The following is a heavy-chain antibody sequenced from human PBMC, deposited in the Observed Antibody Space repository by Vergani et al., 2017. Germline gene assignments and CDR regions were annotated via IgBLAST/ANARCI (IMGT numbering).Heavy chain of an antibody. CDR3: AKVEMRGIAAAD. J-gene: IGHJ4*02. V-gene: IGHV3-23*04. Sequence: VQLVESGGGVVQPGGSLRLSCAASGFTFSSYAMSWVRQAPGKGLEWVSAISGSGGSTYYADSVKGRFTISRDNSKNTLYLQMISLRAEDTAVYYCAKVEMRGIAAADWGQGTLVTVSS. CDR1: GFTFSSYA. CDR2: ISGSGGST. D-gene: IGHD6-13*01.